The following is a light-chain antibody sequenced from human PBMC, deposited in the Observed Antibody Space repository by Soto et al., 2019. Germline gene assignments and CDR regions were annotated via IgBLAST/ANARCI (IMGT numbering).Light chain of an antibody. CDR3: CSYAGSSSL. Sequence: QSVLTQPASVSGSPGQSITISCTGTSSDIESNNLVSWYQQHPGKAPKLMIYEVSKRPSGVSNRFSGSKSGNTASLIISGLQAEDEADYYCCSYAGSSSLFGTGTKVTVL. CDR1: SSDIESNNL. CDR2: EVS. V-gene: IGLV2-23*02. J-gene: IGLJ1*01.